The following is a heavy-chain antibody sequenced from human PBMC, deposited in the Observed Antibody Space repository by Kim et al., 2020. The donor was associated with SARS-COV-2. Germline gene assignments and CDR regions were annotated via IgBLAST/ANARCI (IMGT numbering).Heavy chain of an antibody. Sequence: GGSLRLSCAASGFTFSSYSMNWVRQAPGKGLEWVSSISSSSSYIYYADSVKGRFTISRDNAKNSLYLQMNSLRAEDTAVYYCARETPSDILTGYLIDWGQGTLVTVSS. D-gene: IGHD3-9*01. V-gene: IGHV3-21*01. J-gene: IGHJ4*02. CDR3: ARETPSDILTGYLID. CDR2: ISSSSSYI. CDR1: GFTFSSYS.